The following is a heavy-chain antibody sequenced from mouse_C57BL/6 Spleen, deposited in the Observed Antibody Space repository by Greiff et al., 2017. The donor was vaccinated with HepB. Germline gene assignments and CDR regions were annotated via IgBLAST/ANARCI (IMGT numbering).Heavy chain of an antibody. D-gene: IGHD1-1*01. CDR3: ARSGTVVAGEFFDY. V-gene: IGHV1-54*01. CDR1: GYAFTNYL. CDR2: INPGSGGT. J-gene: IGHJ2*01. Sequence: QVQLKQSGAELVRPGTSVKVSCKASGYAFTNYLIEWVKQRPGQGLEWIGVINPGSGGTNYNEKFKGKATLTADKSSSTAYMQLSSLTSEDSAVYFCARSGTVVAGEFFDYWGQGTTLTVSS.